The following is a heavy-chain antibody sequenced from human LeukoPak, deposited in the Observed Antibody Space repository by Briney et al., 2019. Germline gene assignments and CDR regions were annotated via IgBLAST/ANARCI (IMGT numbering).Heavy chain of an antibody. V-gene: IGHV3-23*01. CDR2: TSSSDAGT. Sequence: GGSLRLSCAASGFTLSSYAMSWVRQAPGKGLEWVSATSSSDAGTYYAESVRVRFTISRDNSKNSLYLQTNSLRAEDTAVYYCARRAKVYSSSRYYFDYWGQGTLVTVSS. J-gene: IGHJ4*02. D-gene: IGHD6-13*01. CDR3: ARRAKVYSSSRYYFDY. CDR1: GFTLSSYA.